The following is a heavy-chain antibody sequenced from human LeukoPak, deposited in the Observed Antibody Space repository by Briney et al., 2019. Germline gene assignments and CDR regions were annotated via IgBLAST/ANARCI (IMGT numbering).Heavy chain of an antibody. CDR1: GGSFSGYY. CDR3: ARKLGYCSNTSCYRSSPFDY. J-gene: IGHJ4*02. Sequence: SETLSLTCAVYGGSFSGYYWSWIRQPPGKGLEWIGEINHSGSTNYNPSLKSRVTISVDTSKNQFSLKLSSVTAADTAVYYCARKLGYCSNTSCYRSSPFDYWGQGTLVTVSS. CDR2: INHSGST. D-gene: IGHD2-2*01. V-gene: IGHV4-34*01.